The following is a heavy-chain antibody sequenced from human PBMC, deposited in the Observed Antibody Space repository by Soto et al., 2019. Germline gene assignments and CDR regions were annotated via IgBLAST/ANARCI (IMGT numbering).Heavy chain of an antibody. CDR1: GDSISRYY. V-gene: IGHV4-59*01. D-gene: IGHD3-10*01. Sequence: QVQLQESGPGLVKPSETLSLTCTVSGDSISRYYWSWIRLSPGKGLEWIGYIYYSGETNYNPSVXRXVXIXXDRTKNQFPLKLSSVTAADTAVYYCARDQGGEFLKGSGMDVWGQGTTVTVSS. CDR2: IYYSGET. J-gene: IGHJ6*02. CDR3: ARDQGGEFLKGSGMDV.